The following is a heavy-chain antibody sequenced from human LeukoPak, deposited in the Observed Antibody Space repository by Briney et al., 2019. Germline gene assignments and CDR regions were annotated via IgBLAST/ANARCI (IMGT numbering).Heavy chain of an antibody. J-gene: IGHJ5*02. Sequence: GLEWMGWINPNSGGTNYAQKFQGRVTMTRDTSISTAYMELSRLRSDDTAVYYCARSDWFDPWGQGTLVTVSS. CDR3: ARSDWFDP. CDR2: INPNSGGT. V-gene: IGHV1-2*02.